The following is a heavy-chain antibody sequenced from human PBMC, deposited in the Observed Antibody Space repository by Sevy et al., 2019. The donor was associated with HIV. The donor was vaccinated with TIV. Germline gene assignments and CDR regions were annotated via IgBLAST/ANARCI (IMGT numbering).Heavy chain of an antibody. CDR2: IYHSGST. Sequence: SETLSLTCAVSGYSISSGYYWGWIRQPPGKGLEWIGSIYHSGSTYYNPSLKSRVTISVDTSKNQFSLKLGSVTAADTAVYYCARGSWNYFISPPSGWDDYYFDYWGQGTLVTVSS. CDR1: GYSISSGYY. D-gene: IGHD1-7*01. V-gene: IGHV4-38-2*01. CDR3: ARGSWNYFISPPSGWDDYYFDY. J-gene: IGHJ4*02.